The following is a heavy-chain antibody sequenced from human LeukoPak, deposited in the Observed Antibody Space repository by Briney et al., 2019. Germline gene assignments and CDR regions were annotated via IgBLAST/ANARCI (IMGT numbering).Heavy chain of an antibody. J-gene: IGHJ4*02. CDR3: ARGRNWNYFDY. V-gene: IGHV7-4-1*02. CDR2: INTNTGNP. D-gene: IGHD1-20*01. CDR1: GYTFTSYG. Sequence: ASVKVSCKASGYTFTSYGISWVRQAPGQGLEWMGWINTNTGNPTYAQGFTGRFVFSLDTSVSTAYLQISSLKAEDTAVYYCARGRNWNYFDYWGQGTLVTVSS.